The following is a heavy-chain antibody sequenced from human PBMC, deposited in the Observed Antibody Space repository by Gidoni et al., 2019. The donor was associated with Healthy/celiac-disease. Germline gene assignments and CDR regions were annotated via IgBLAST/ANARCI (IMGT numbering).Heavy chain of an antibody. Sequence: EVQLVESGGGLVQPGGSLRLPCAAPGFTFSSYWMKWGRHAPGKGLVWVPRINRDGSSTSYADSVKGRFTISRDNAKNTLYLQMNSLRAEDTAVYYCARDLRQTGYSSGWYGKWGQGTLVTVSS. J-gene: IGHJ4*02. V-gene: IGHV3-74*01. CDR3: ARDLRQTGYSSGWYGK. CDR1: GFTFSSYW. CDR2: INRDGSST. D-gene: IGHD6-19*01.